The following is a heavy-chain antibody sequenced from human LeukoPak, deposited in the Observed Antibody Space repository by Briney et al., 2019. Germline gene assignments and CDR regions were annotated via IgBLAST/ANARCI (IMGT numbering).Heavy chain of an antibody. CDR2: IIPTFGTA. D-gene: IGHD4-17*01. Sequence: SVKVSCKASGGTFSSYAISWVRQAPGQGLEWMGGIIPTFGTANYAQKFQGRVTITADESTSTAYMELSSLRSEDTAVYYCARDLLTTKAFDIWGQGTMVTVSS. CDR3: ARDLLTTKAFDI. CDR1: GGTFSSYA. V-gene: IGHV1-69*13. J-gene: IGHJ3*02.